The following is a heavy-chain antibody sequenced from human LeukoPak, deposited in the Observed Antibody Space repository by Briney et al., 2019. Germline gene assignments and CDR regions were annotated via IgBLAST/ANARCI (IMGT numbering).Heavy chain of an antibody. D-gene: IGHD3-16*02. CDR2: IWHDGSNK. CDR3: AKKNYDYVWGSYHPDNDAFDI. Sequence: GGSLRLSCAASGFTFSSYGMHWVRQAPGKGLEWVAVIWHDGSNKYYADSVKGRFTISRDNSKNTLYLQMNSLRAEDTAVYYCAKKNYDYVWGSYHPDNDAFDIWGQGTMVTVSS. J-gene: IGHJ3*02. CDR1: GFTFSSYG. V-gene: IGHV3-33*06.